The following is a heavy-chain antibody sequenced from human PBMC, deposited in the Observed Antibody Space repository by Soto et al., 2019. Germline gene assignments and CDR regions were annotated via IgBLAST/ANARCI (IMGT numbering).Heavy chain of an antibody. V-gene: IGHV3-21*01. Sequence: GGSLRLSCAASGFTFSSYSMNWVRQAPGKGLEWVSSISSSSSYIYYADSVKGRFTISRDNAKNSLYLQMNSLRAEDTAVYYCARDHFWSGYYHNWFDPWGQGTLVTVSS. CDR1: GFTFSSYS. J-gene: IGHJ5*02. CDR3: ARDHFWSGYYHNWFDP. CDR2: ISSSSSYI. D-gene: IGHD3-3*02.